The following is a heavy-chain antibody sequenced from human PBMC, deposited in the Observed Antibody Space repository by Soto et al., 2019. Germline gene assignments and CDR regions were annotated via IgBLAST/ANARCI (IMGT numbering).Heavy chain of an antibody. Sequence: PSETLSLTCAVSGGSIDSGAFSLSWIRQPPGKGLEWIGYVTHSGTAYSIPSLNGRLTLSVDSSQTQFSLSLSSMTAADKAVYYCARGGGYDSFDFWGQGIQVTVSS. D-gene: IGHD2-15*01. CDR1: GGSIDSGAFS. V-gene: IGHV4-30-2*01. CDR3: ARGGGYDSFDF. CDR2: VTHSGTA. J-gene: IGHJ4*02.